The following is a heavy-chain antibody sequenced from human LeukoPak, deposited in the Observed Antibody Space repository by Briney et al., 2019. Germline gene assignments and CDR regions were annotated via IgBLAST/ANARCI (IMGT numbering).Heavy chain of an antibody. J-gene: IGHJ5*01. V-gene: IGHV1-8*02. CDR3: ARGLSRCSSGNCYEPNWLDS. Sequence: ASVKVSCKASGYTFTSYDINWVRQAPGQGLEWMGGIIPIFGTANYAQKFQGRVTMARSTSVTTAYMGLSSLTSEDTAVYYCARGLSRCSSGNCYEPNWLDSWGQGTLVTVSS. CDR2: IIPIFGTA. CDR1: GYTFTSYD. D-gene: IGHD2-2*01.